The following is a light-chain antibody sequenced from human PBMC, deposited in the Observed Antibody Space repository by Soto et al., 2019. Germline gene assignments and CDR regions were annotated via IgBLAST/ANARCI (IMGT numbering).Light chain of an antibody. CDR3: QQYNTYSWT. J-gene: IGKJ1*01. CDR1: QNVNNW. CDR2: KAS. Sequence: DIQMTQSPSTLSASVGDIITITCRASQNVNNWLAWYQQKPGTAPKLLIRKASNLERGVPSRFSGSGSGTEFTLTISSLQPDDFATYYCQQYNTYSWTFGQGTKVEIK. V-gene: IGKV1-5*03.